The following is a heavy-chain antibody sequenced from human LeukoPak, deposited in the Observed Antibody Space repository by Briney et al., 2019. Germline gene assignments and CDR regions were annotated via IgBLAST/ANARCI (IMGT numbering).Heavy chain of an antibody. CDR3: TGGALDY. V-gene: IGHV3-7*04. CDR2: INQDGRDQ. Sequence: GGSLRLSCAASGFTFSEDWMSWVRQAPGQGLEWVAKINQDGRDQHFVDSVKGRFTISRDNAKNLLFLQMDSLRAEDTAVYYCTGGALDYWGPGTQVTVSS. CDR1: GFTFSEDW. J-gene: IGHJ4*02.